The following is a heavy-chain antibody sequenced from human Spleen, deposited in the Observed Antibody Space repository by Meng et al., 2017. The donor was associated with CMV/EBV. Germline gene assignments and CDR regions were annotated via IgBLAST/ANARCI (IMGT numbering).Heavy chain of an antibody. J-gene: IGHJ4*02. CDR1: GFTFTDYF. Sequence: GESLKISCAASGFTFTDYFVSWIRQAPGKGLEWLSYVSSSGGTRFYADSVKGRFTVSRDNAKNSLDLQMNSLRAEDTAVYYCAKDTCSGCCCYSGYWGQGTLVTVSS. CDR2: VSSSGGTR. V-gene: IGHV3-11*01. D-gene: IGHD2-15*01. CDR3: AKDTCSGCCCYSGY.